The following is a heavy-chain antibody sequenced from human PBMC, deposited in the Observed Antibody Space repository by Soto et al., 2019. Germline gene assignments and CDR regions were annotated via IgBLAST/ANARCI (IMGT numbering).Heavy chain of an antibody. CDR1: GGSMNSISDREY. CDR3: GRAPGS. Sequence: PSVTLFLTCAIYGGSMNSISDREYWGWIHQFPGKGLEWIASVYKNGRTTYNPSLNSRVTMSVDTSQNHFSLRLTSVTAADTGVYYCGRAPGSWGQGTLVTVS. J-gene: IGHJ5*02. V-gene: IGHV4-39*02. CDR2: VYKNGRT. D-gene: IGHD5-12*01.